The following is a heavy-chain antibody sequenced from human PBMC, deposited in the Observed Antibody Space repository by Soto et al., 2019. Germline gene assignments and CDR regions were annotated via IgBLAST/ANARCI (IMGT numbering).Heavy chain of an antibody. CDR1: GHTFTSYY. J-gene: IGHJ5*02. CDR3: ARGIMIVARDCFDP. CDR2: INPSGGST. Sequence: ASVKVSCKASGHTFTSYYMHWVRQAPGQGLEWMGIINPSGGSTSYAQKFQGRDTTTRDTSTSTVYMELSRLRSEDTAVYYWARGIMIVARDCFDPWGQGTRVTV. D-gene: IGHD3-22*01. V-gene: IGHV1-46*01.